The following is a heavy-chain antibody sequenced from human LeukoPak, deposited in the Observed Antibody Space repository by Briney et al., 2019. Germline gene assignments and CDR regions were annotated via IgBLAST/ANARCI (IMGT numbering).Heavy chain of an antibody. V-gene: IGHV3-21*01. Sequence: GGSLRLSCAASGFTFSSYSMNWVRQAPGKGLEWVSSISSSSYIYYADSVKGRFTISRDNAKNSLYLQMNSLRAEDTAVYYCARDRLGALAYCGGDCYGYYYYGMDVWGQGTTVTVSS. J-gene: IGHJ6*02. CDR1: GFTFSSYS. D-gene: IGHD2-21*02. CDR3: ARDRLGALAYCGGDCYGYYYYGMDV. CDR2: ISSSSYI.